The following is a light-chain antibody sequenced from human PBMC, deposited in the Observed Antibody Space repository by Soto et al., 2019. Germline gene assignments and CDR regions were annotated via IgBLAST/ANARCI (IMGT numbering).Light chain of an antibody. CDR2: SNN. Sequence: QSVLTQPPSASETPGQRVTISCSGSSSNIGSNYVYWYQQLPGTAPKLLIYSNNQRPSGVPDRFSGSKSGTSASLAISGLRSEDEADYYCAAWDDSLSGLVFGGGTQLTVL. CDR1: SSNIGSNY. J-gene: IGLJ2*01. V-gene: IGLV1-47*02. CDR3: AAWDDSLSGLV.